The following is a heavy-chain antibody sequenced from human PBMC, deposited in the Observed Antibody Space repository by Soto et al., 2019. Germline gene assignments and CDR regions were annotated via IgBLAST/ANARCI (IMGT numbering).Heavy chain of an antibody. CDR3: ARNEVGTYPFDY. D-gene: IGHD1-1*01. J-gene: IGHJ4*02. CDR2: INAANGNT. CDR1: GYTFINYA. V-gene: IGHV1-3*01. Sequence: QVQLVQSGAEVKKPGASVKVSCKASGYTFINYAMHWVRQAPGQRLEWMGWINAANGNTKYSQKFQGRVTITRDTSASTAHMELSSLRSEDTAAYYCARNEVGTYPFDYWGQGTLVTVSS.